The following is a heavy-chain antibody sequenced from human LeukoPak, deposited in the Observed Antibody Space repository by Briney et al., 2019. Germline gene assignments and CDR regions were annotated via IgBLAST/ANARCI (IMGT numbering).Heavy chain of an antibody. CDR2: ISSSSSYI. CDR3: ARGKHDILTGYPAYYYYYGMDV. CDR1: GFTFSSYS. J-gene: IGHJ6*02. V-gene: IGHV3-21*01. D-gene: IGHD3-9*01. Sequence: GGSLRLSCAASGFTFSSYSMNCVREAPGKGLEWVSSISSSSSYIYYADSVKRRFPISRDNAKNSLYLQMNSLRAEDTAVYYCARGKHDILTGYPAYYYYYGMDVWGQGTTVTVSS.